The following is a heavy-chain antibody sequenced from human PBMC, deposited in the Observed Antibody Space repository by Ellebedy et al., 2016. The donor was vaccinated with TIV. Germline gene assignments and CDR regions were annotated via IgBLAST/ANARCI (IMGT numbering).Heavy chain of an antibody. J-gene: IGHJ2*01. CDR3: ARKSVSNWSFDL. Sequence: MPSETLSLTCTVSGASINSYYWNWIRQPPGKGLEYIGYVYYSGRTNCSHSLKDRATISLDTSKGQSSLTLNSVTAADTAMYYCARKSVSNWSFDLWGRGTLVTVSS. CDR2: VYYSGRT. CDR1: GASINSYY. D-gene: IGHD5/OR15-5a*01. V-gene: IGHV4-59*01.